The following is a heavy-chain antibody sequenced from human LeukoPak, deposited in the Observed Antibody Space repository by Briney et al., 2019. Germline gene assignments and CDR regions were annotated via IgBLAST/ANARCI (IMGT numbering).Heavy chain of an antibody. V-gene: IGHV4-59*01. Sequence: SETLSLTCTVSGGSIRSYYWSWIRQPPGKGLEWIGYIYYSGSTNYNPSLKSRVTISVDTSKNQFSLQLSSVTAADTAVYYCAVYSSSWTGNAFDIWGQGTMVTVSS. D-gene: IGHD6-13*01. CDR2: IYYSGST. CDR1: GGSIRSYY. CDR3: AVYSSSWTGNAFDI. J-gene: IGHJ3*02.